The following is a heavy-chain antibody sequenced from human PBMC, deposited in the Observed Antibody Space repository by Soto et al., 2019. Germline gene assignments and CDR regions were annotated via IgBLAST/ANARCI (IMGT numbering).Heavy chain of an antibody. CDR1: GFTVSSNY. CDR2: IYSGGST. Sequence: PGGSLRLSCAASGFTVSSNYMSWVRQAPGKGLEWVSVIYSGGSTYYADSVKGRFTISRDNSKNTLYLQMNSLRAEDTAVYYCARTTGIAAAGDYYYYGMDVWGQGTTVTVSS. V-gene: IGHV3-53*01. J-gene: IGHJ6*02. CDR3: ARTTGIAAAGDYYYYGMDV. D-gene: IGHD6-13*01.